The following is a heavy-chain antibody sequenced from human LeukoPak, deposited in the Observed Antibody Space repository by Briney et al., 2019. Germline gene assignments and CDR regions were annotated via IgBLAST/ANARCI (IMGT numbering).Heavy chain of an antibody. J-gene: IGHJ4*02. V-gene: IGHV3-7*01. CDR2: IKQDGSVQ. CDR1: GFTLENQW. D-gene: IGHD5-18*01. CDR3: ARWAGVTDY. Sequence: GGSLKLSCVASGFTLENQWMSWIRQAPGKGPEWVAHIKQDGSVQHYLDSVKGRFTISRDNAENSTVLQMSSLRADGTAVYYCARWAGVTDYWGQGTLVTVSS.